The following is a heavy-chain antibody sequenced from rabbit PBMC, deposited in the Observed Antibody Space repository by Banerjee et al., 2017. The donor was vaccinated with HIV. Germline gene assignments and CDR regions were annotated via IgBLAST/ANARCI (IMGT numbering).Heavy chain of an antibody. CDR1: GFSFSNKYV. D-gene: IGHD8-1*01. Sequence: QEQLEESGGDLVKPEGSLTITCTASGFSFSNKYVMCWVRQAPGKGLEWIACINTSTGSTYYASWVNGRFTISRSTSLNTVDLKMTSLTVADTATYFCVRGSSYYSYYYVMDLWGPGTLVTVS. V-gene: IGHV1S43*01. CDR2: INTSTGST. CDR3: VRGSSYYSYYYVMDL. J-gene: IGHJ6*01.